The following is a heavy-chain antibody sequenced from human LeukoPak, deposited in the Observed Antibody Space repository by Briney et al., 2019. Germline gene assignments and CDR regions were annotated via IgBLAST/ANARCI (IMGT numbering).Heavy chain of an antibody. Sequence: GASVKVSCKASGYTVTSYYMHWVRQAPGQGLEWMGILNPSGGSSSYAQKFQGRATLTRATSTSTVYMELSSLRSEDTAVYYCARRCRAYGSGSSRAFDYWGQGTLVTVSS. CDR1: GYTVTSYY. J-gene: IGHJ4*02. CDR2: LNPSGGSS. D-gene: IGHD3-10*01. V-gene: IGHV1-46*01. CDR3: ARRCRAYGSGSSRAFDY.